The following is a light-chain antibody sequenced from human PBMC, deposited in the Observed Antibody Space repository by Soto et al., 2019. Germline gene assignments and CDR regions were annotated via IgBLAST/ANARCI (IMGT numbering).Light chain of an antibody. J-gene: IGKJ5*01. V-gene: IGKV3-15*01. CDR3: QQYNKWPQT. CDR2: GAS. CDR1: HIVTSD. Sequence: EIVMTQSPGTLLVSPGERVTLSGRASHIVTSDLAWYQHKPGQTPRLLIHGASNRATGIPVRFSGGGSGTEFTLTISSLQSEDIGVYYCQQYNKWPQTFGQGTRLEIK.